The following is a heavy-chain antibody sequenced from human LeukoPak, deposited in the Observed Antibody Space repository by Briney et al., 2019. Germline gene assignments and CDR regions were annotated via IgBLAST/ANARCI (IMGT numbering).Heavy chain of an antibody. CDR3: AARGVDDAFDI. Sequence: PGRSLRLSCAASGFTVSSTYMSWVRQAPGKGLEWVSVIYSGGSTYYADSVKGRFSISRDIFKNTLYLQMNSLRAEDTAVYYCAARGVDDAFDIWGQGTMVTVSS. V-gene: IGHV3-53*01. D-gene: IGHD3-10*01. CDR1: GFTVSSTY. J-gene: IGHJ3*02. CDR2: IYSGGST.